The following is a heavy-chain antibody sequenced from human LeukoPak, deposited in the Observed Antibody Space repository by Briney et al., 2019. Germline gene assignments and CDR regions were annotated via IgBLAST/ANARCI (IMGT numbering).Heavy chain of an antibody. D-gene: IGHD7-27*01. CDR3: ARDLGRHYYYGMDV. CDR2: IIPILGIA. V-gene: IGHV1-69*04. Sequence: SVKVSCKASGGTFSSYAISWVRQAPGQGLXWMGRIIPILGIANYAQKFQGRVTITADKSTSTAYMELSSLRSEDTAVYYCARDLGRHYYYGMDVWGQGTTVTVSS. J-gene: IGHJ6*02. CDR1: GGTFSSYA.